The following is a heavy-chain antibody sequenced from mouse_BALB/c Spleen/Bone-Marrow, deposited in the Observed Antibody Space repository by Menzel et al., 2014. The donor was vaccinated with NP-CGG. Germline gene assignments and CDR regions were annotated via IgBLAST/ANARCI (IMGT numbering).Heavy chain of an antibody. CDR3: TRGYYWGYFDV. D-gene: IGHD2-3*01. J-gene: IGHJ1*01. V-gene: IGHV6-6*02. CDR1: GFTFSNYW. Sequence: DVKLVESGGGLVQPGGSMKLSCVASGFTFSNYWMNWVRPSPEKGLEWVAEIRLKSNNYATHYAESVKGRFTISRDDSKSSVYLQMNNLRAEDTGIYYCTRGYYWGYFDVWGAGTTVTVSS. CDR2: IRLKSNNYAT.